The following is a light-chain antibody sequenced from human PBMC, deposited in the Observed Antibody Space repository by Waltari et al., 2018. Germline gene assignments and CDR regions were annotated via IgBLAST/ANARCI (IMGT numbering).Light chain of an antibody. CDR1: ESVLFSSRNKNH. CDR2: GAS. CDR3: QQYYDSPLT. Sequence: DIVMTQSPDSLAVSLGERATINCKSSESVLFSSRNKNHLAWYQQKPGHPPKLLLYGASTRESGVPDRFSGSGSGTDFTLTISSLQAEDVAIYYCQQYYDSPLTFGGGTKVEIK. J-gene: IGKJ4*01. V-gene: IGKV4-1*01.